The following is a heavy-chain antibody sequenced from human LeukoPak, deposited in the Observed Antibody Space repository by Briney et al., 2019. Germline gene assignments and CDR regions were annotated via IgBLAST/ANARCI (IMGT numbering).Heavy chain of an antibody. J-gene: IGHJ3*02. Sequence: GGSLRLSCAASGFTSSSYAINWVRQAPGKGLEWISYISSSGSPIYYADSVKGRFTISRDNAKNSLYLQMTSLRAEDTAVYYCATDIWGQGTVVTVSS. CDR1: GFTSSSYA. CDR3: ATDI. CDR2: ISSSGSPI. V-gene: IGHV3-48*03.